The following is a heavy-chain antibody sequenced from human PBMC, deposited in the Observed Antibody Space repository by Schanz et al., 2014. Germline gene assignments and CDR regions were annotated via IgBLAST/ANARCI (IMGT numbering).Heavy chain of an antibody. CDR1: GGSISSGGYS. CDR3: SRGGRTTDNYFYGMEV. Sequence: QVQLQESGPGLVKPSQTLSLTCAVSGGSISSGGYSWNWIRQPPGKGLEWIVYIYYSGSTYYNPSPKGRTTKSIETSKNHVPLKLSSVTAADTAGEFLSRGGRTTDNYFYGMEVRGQGTTVTVSS. V-gene: IGHV4-30-4*07. CDR2: IYYSGST. J-gene: IGHJ6*02. D-gene: IGHD1-1*01.